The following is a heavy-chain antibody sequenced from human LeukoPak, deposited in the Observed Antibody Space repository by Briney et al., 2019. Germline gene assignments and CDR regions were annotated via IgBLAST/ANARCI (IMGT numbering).Heavy chain of an antibody. CDR2: ISDSGGST. CDR3: ARHDSFIPY. CDR1: GFTFSDYA. D-gene: IGHD3-16*02. J-gene: IGHJ4*02. V-gene: IGHV3-23*01. Sequence: GGSLRLSCVASGFTFSDYAMSWVRQAPGKGLEWVSGISDSGGSTYYADSVKGRCTISRDNSKNTVSLQMSNLRAEDTAVYFCARHDSFIPYWGQGTLVTVTS.